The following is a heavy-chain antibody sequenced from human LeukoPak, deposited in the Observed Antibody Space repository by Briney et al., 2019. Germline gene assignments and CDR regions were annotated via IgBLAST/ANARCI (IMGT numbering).Heavy chain of an antibody. J-gene: IGHJ4*02. D-gene: IGHD6-19*01. V-gene: IGHV3-30*04. Sequence: PGRSLRLSCAASGFTSSSYAMQWVRQAPGKGLEWVAVISYDGSDKNYADSVKGRFTISRDNSKNTLYLQMNSLRADDTAVYYCARAVYRSGGYYFDYWGQGTLVIVSS. CDR3: ARAVYRSGGYYFDY. CDR1: GFTSSSYA. CDR2: ISYDGSDK.